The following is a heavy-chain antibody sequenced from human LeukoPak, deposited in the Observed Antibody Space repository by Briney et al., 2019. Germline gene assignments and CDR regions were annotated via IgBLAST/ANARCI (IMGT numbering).Heavy chain of an antibody. CDR2: ISAYNGNT. CDR1: GYTFTSYG. J-gene: IGHJ6*03. Sequence: ASVKVSCKASGYTFTSYGISWVRQAPGQGLEWMGWISAYNGNTNYAQKLQGRVTMTTDTSTSTAYMELRSLRSDDTAVYYCARVHRNWSITMVRGANYYMDVWGKGTTVTASS. V-gene: IGHV1-18*01. D-gene: IGHD3-10*01. CDR3: ARVHRNWSITMVRGANYYMDV.